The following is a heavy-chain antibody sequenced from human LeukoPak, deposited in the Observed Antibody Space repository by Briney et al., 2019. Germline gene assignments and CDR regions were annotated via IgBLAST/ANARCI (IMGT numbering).Heavy chain of an antibody. D-gene: IGHD3-10*01. J-gene: IGHJ4*02. Sequence: ASVKVSCKVSGYPLTELSIQWVRQAPGQGLEWMGGFDPEDGETVSAQKFQGRVTMTEDTSTDTAYMELSILRSDDTAVYYCASATRWESGGFDYWGQGTLVTVSS. V-gene: IGHV1-24*01. CDR2: FDPEDGET. CDR1: GYPLTELS. CDR3: ASATRWESGGFDY.